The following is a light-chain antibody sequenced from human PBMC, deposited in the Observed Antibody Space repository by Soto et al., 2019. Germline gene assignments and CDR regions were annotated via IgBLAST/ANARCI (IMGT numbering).Light chain of an antibody. J-gene: IGLJ3*02. CDR3: AAWDTSLSGGV. V-gene: IGLV1-51*02. CDR1: SSNIGSDF. Sequence: QSVLTQPPSVSAAPGQKVTISCSRSSSNIGSDFVSWYQQLPGTAPQLLIYENNKRPSGIPDRFSGSKSATSATLGITGLQTGDEADYYCAAWDTSLSGGVFGGGTQLTVL. CDR2: ENN.